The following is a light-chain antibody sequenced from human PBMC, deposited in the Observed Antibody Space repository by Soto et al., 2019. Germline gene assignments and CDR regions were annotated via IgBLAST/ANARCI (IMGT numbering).Light chain of an antibody. J-gene: IGKJ4*01. Sequence: DIVLTQSPGTLSLSPGERATLSCRASQSVSSNYLAWYQQKPGQAPRLLIYGASSRATGIPDRFSGSGSGTDFTLTISRLEPEDFAVYYCQQYGSSPLTFGGGTKVDNK. CDR3: QQYGSSPLT. CDR2: GAS. V-gene: IGKV3-20*01. CDR1: QSVSSNY.